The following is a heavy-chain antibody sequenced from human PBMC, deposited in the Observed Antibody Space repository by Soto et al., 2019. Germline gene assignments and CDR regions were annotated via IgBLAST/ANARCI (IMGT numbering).Heavy chain of an antibody. V-gene: IGHV6-1*01. CDR3: TRAFVGTAAAGLDTHYYYYYGMDV. Sequence: SQTLSLTCAISGDSVSSNSAAWNWIRQSPSRGLEWLGRTYYRSKWYNDYAVSVKSRITINPDTSKNQFSLQLNSVTPEDTAVDYYTRAFVGTAAAGLDTHYYYYYGMDVWGQGTTVTVS. CDR2: TYYRSKWYN. D-gene: IGHD6-13*01. J-gene: IGHJ6*02. CDR1: GDSVSSNSAA.